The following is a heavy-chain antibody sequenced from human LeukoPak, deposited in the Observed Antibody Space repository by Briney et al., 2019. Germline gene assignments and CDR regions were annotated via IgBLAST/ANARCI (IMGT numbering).Heavy chain of an antibody. CDR2: ISCDAITK. J-gene: IGHJ5*01. D-gene: IGHD2-8*01. CDR1: GFTCSNNA. CDR3: AREVSRPWFDS. Sequence: PGGSLRLSCAASGFTCSNNAMHWVRQAPGKGLEWVAVISCDAITKYYGDSVRGRFTISRDNSKNTLYLQMNSLRAEDTALYYCAREVSRPWFDSWGQGTLVTVSS. V-gene: IGHV3-30-3*01.